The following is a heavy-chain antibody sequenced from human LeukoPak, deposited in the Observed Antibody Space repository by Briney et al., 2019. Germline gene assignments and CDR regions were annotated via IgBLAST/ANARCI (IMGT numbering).Heavy chain of an antibody. CDR3: ARDRNSGYDSSFDY. CDR1: GFTFSSYS. D-gene: IGHD5-12*01. CDR2: ISSSSSSYI. Sequence: GGSLRLSCAASGFTFSSYSMNWVRQAPGKGLEWVSSISSSSSSYIYYADSVKGRFTISRDNAKNSLYLQMNSLRAEDTAVYYCARDRNSGYDSSFDYWGQGTLVTVSS. J-gene: IGHJ4*02. V-gene: IGHV3-21*01.